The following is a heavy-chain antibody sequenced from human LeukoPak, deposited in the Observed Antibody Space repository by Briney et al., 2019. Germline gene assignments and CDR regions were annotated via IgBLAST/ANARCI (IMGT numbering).Heavy chain of an antibody. CDR3: ARLPTMRDAFDL. CDR1: GYSFTSYW. V-gene: IGHV5-51*01. J-gene: IGHJ3*01. Sequence: PGESLKISCKGSGYSFTSYWVGWVRQKPGKGLEWMGIIYPGDSGTKYSPSFQGQVTISADKSIITAYLQWSSLKASDTAVYYCARLPTMRDAFDLWGQGTMVTASS. CDR2: IYPGDSGT. D-gene: IGHD3-10*01.